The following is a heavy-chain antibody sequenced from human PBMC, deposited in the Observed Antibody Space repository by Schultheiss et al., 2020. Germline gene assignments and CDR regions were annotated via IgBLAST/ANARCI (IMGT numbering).Heavy chain of an antibody. CDR2: ISYDGSNK. Sequence: GGSLRLSCAASGFTFSSYGMHWVRQAPGKGLEWVAVISYDGSNKYYADSVKGRFTISRDNSKNTLYLQMNSLRAEDTAVYYCARGEGYCSGGSCYHYYYYGMDVWGQGTTVTVSS. D-gene: IGHD2-15*01. CDR3: ARGEGYCSGGSCYHYYYYGMDV. CDR1: GFTFSSYG. V-gene: IGHV3-30*03. J-gene: IGHJ6*02.